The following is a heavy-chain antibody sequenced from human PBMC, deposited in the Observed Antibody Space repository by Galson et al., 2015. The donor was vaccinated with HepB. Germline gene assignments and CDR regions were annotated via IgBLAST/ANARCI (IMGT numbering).Heavy chain of an antibody. D-gene: IGHD2-21*01. CDR3: ARSRGCGDGYCDNFDY. J-gene: IGHJ4*02. CDR2: ITPSGDNT. V-gene: IGHV3-23*01. Sequence: SLRLSCAASGFTFSYYAMSWVRQAPGKGLEWVSAITPSGDNTYSADSMKGRFTISRDNSQNTLFLQMNSLRAEDTAVYYCARSRGCGDGYCDNFDYWGQGTLVTVSS. CDR1: GFTFSYYA.